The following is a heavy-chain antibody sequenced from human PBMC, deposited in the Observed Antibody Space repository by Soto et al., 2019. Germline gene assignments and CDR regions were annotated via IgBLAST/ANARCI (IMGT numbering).Heavy chain of an antibody. D-gene: IGHD1-26*01. Sequence: QVQLQESGPGLVKPSETLSLTCIVSGGPISNFYWSWIRQSPGKGLDWVGCIYYTGSTNYNPSLKSRVTISVDTSKNPFSLKLSSVTAADTAVYYCARDRVERAYSPELYFGLWGRGTLVTVSS. CDR1: GGPISNFY. V-gene: IGHV4-59*01. CDR2: IYYTGST. J-gene: IGHJ2*01. CDR3: ARDRVERAYSPELYFGL.